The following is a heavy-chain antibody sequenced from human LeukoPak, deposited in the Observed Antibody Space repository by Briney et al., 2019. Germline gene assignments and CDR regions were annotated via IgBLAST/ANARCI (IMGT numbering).Heavy chain of an antibody. CDR1: GFRFPDYA. CDR3: AKDGGLYSGVFAFDF. J-gene: IGHJ3*01. D-gene: IGHD1-26*01. CDR2: ISSRNGNT. Sequence: GGSLRLSCTASGFRFPDYAMTWVRQAPGKGLEWVSSISSRNGNTFYSASVEGRFTISRDDSRNTLYLQMNTLRAADTAIYYCAKDGGLYSGVFAFDFWGQGALVTVSS. V-gene: IGHV3-23*01.